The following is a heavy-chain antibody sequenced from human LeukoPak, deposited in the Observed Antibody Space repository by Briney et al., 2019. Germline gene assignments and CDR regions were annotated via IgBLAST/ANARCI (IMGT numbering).Heavy chain of an antibody. CDR2: ISSSSSYI. J-gene: IGHJ6*02. D-gene: IGHD3-3*01. Sequence: GRSLRLSCAASGFTFSSYSMNWVRQAPGKGLEWVSSISSSSSYIYYADSVKGRFTISRDNAKNSLYLQMNSLRAEDTAVYYCARDAGAYDFWSGYYYYYYYGMDVWGQGTTVTVSS. V-gene: IGHV3-21*01. CDR1: GFTFSSYS. CDR3: ARDAGAYDFWSGYYYYYYYGMDV.